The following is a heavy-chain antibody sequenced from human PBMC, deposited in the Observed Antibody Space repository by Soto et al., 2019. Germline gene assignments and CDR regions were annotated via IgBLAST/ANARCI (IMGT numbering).Heavy chain of an antibody. V-gene: IGHV3-74*01. D-gene: IGHD3-3*01. Sequence: EVQLVDSGGGLVQPGGSLRLSCAASGFTFSSYWIHWVRQAPGEGLVWVSRIKGDGITTNYADSVKGRFTISRDYAKNTVFLPMNSLRAEDTAVYYCARGAFGAYYLDYWGRGTLVTVSS. CDR1: GFTFSSYW. CDR2: IKGDGITT. J-gene: IGHJ4*02. CDR3: ARGAFGAYYLDY.